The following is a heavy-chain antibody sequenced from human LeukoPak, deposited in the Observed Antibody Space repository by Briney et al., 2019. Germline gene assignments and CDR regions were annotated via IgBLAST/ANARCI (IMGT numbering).Heavy chain of an antibody. CDR1: GGTFSSYA. V-gene: IGHV1-69*13. CDR3: ASYCSSTSRPPGGYSGYDDYYYYGMNV. Sequence: GASVKVSCKASGGTFSSYAISWVRQAPGQGLEWMGRIIPIFGTANYAQKFQGSVTITADESTSTAYMELSSLRSEDTAVYYCASYCSSTSRPPGGYSGYDDYYYYGMNVWGQGTTVTVSS. J-gene: IGHJ6*02. CDR2: IIPIFGTA. D-gene: IGHD2-2*01.